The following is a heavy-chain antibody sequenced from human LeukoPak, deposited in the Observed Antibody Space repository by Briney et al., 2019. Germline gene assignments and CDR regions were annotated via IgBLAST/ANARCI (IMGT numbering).Heavy chain of an antibody. CDR1: GYTFTSYD. CDR2: MNPNSGNT. J-gene: IGHJ5*02. Sequence: ASVKVSCKASGYTFTSYDISWVRQATGQGLEWMGWMNPNSGNTGYAQKFQGRVTMTRNTSISTAYMELSSLRSEDTAAYYCARIRAGWGNWFDPWGQGTLVTVSS. CDR3: ARIRAGWGNWFDP. D-gene: IGHD6-19*01. V-gene: IGHV1-8*01.